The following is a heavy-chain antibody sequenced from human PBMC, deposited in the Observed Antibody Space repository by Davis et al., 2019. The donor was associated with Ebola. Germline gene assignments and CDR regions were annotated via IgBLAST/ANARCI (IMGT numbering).Heavy chain of an antibody. Sequence: GESLKISCAASGFTFSSYAMSWVRQAPGKGLEWVSAISGSGGSTYYADSVKGRFTISRDNSKNTLYLQMNSLRAEDTAVNYCAKDSPGWLVIYWGQGTLVTVSS. CDR2: ISGSGGST. J-gene: IGHJ4*02. CDR3: AKDSPGWLVIY. V-gene: IGHV3-23*01. D-gene: IGHD6-19*01. CDR1: GFTFSSYA.